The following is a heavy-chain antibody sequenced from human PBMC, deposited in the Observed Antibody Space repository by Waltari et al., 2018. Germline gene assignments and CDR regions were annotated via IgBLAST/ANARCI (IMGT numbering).Heavy chain of an antibody. D-gene: IGHD6-19*01. V-gene: IGHV3-30-3*01. J-gene: IGHJ4*02. CDR1: GFTFSSYA. CDR2: ISYDGSNK. CDR3: ARARYSSGWFSC. Sequence: QVQLVESGGGVVQPGRSLRLSCAASGFTFSSYAMHWVRQAPGKGLEWVAVISYDGSNKYYADSGKGRFTISRDNSKNTLYLQMNSLRAEDTAVYYCARARYSSGWFSCWGQGTLVTVSS.